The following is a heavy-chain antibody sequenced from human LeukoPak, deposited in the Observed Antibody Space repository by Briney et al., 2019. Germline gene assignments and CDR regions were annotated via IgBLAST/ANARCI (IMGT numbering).Heavy chain of an antibody. Sequence: GGSLRLSCAASGFTFSSYAMSWVRQAPGKGLEWVSAISGSGGSTYYADSVKGRFTISRDNSKNTLYLQMNSLRAEDTAVYYCAKFVHYYDSSGSDHWGQGTLVTVSS. V-gene: IGHV3-23*01. CDR1: GFTFSSYA. CDR2: ISGSGGST. J-gene: IGHJ4*02. D-gene: IGHD3-22*01. CDR3: AKFVHYYDSSGSDH.